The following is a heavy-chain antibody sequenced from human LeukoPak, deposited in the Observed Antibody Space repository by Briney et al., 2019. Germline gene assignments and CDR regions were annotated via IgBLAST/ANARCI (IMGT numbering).Heavy chain of an antibody. J-gene: IGHJ4*02. Sequence: SETLSLTCTVSGGSISSYYWSWIRQPPGKGLEWIGYNYYSGSTNYNPSLKSRVTISVDTSKNQFSLKLSSVTAADTAVYYCAREGYSYGPFDYWGQGTLVTVSS. V-gene: IGHV4-59*01. CDR2: NYYSGST. D-gene: IGHD5-18*01. CDR3: AREGYSYGPFDY. CDR1: GGSISSYY.